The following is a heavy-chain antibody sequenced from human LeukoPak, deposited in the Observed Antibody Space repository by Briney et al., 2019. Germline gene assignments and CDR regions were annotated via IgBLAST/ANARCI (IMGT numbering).Heavy chain of an antibody. CDR1: GFTFSSYA. Sequence: GGSLRLSCAASGFTFSSYAMNWVRHIPGKRLEWVSYISSTSSTIYYADSVKGRFTVSRDNARNSLYLQMSSLRAEDRAVYYCVREARERGGFDYWGQGTLVTVSS. J-gene: IGHJ4*02. CDR3: VREARERGGFDY. CDR2: ISSTSSTI. D-gene: IGHD5-24*01. V-gene: IGHV3-48*01.